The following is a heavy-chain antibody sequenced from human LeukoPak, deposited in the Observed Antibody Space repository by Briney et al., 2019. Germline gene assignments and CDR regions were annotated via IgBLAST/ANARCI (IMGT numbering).Heavy chain of an antibody. J-gene: IGHJ3*02. CDR2: IYYSGST. CDR3: ARVGGITMIVVLITDAFDI. CDR1: GGSISSSSYY. D-gene: IGHD3-22*01. Sequence: PSETLSLTYTVSGGSISSSSYYWGWIRQPPGKGLEWIGSIYYSGSTYYNPSLKSRVTISVDTSKNQFSLKLRSVTAADTAVYYCARVGGITMIVVLITDAFDIWGQGTMVTVSS. V-gene: IGHV4-39*07.